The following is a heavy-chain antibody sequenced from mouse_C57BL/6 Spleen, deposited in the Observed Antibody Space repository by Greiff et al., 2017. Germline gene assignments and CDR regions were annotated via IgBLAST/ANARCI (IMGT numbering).Heavy chain of an antibody. J-gene: IGHJ2*01. V-gene: IGHV1-80*01. CDR3: ARSGYGYDKGDY. D-gene: IGHD2-2*01. CDR2: IYPGDGDT. Sequence: QVQLQQSGAELVKPGASVKISCEASGYAFSSYWMNWVKQRPGKGLEWIGQIYPGDGDTNYNGKFKGKATLTADKSSSTAYMQLSSLTSEDSAVYFCARSGYGYDKGDYWGQGTTLTVSS. CDR1: GYAFSSYW.